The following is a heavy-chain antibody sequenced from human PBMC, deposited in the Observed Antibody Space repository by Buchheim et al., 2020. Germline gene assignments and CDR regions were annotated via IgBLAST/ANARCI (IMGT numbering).Heavy chain of an antibody. CDR1: GGSISSSSYY. J-gene: IGHJ4*02. D-gene: IGHD4-23*01. Sequence: QLQLQESGPGLVKPSETLSLTCTVSGGSISSSSYYWGWIRQPPGKGLEWIGSIYYCGITYYNPSLKSRVTLSVDTSQNQFSLKLSSVTAADTAVYYCARKTTVVTRVDYWGQGTL. CDR2: IYYCGIT. V-gene: IGHV4-39*01. CDR3: ARKTTVVTRVDY.